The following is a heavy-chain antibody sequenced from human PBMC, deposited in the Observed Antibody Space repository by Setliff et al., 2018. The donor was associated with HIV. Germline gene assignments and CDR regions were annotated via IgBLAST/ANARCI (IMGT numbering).Heavy chain of an antibody. J-gene: IGHJ4*02. CDR2: ISYSGST. CDR3: ARMGNSYDSSGSYDYFDY. Sequence: PSETLSLTCTVSGGSISSHYWSWVRQSPGKGLEWIGSISYSGSTNHNPSLKNRVTMSIDTSKNQFFLKLSSVTALDTATYYCARMGNSYDSSGSYDYFDYWGQGTLVTVSS. V-gene: IGHV4-59*08. CDR1: GGSISSHY. D-gene: IGHD3-22*01.